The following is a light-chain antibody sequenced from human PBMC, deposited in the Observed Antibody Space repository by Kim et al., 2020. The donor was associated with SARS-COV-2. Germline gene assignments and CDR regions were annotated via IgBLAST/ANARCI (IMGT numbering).Light chain of an antibody. CDR3: CSYAGSGGV. CDR2: DVS. CDR1: SSDVGGYNY. Sequence: PGQSVTISCTGTSSDVGGYNYVSWYQQHPGKAPKLIIYDVSKRPSGVPDRFSGSKSGNTASLTISGLQAEDEADYYCCSYAGSGGVFGTGTKVTVL. V-gene: IGLV2-11*01. J-gene: IGLJ1*01.